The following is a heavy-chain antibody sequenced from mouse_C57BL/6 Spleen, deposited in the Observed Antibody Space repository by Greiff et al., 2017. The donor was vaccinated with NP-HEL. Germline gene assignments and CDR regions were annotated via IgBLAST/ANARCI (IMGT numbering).Heavy chain of an antibody. V-gene: IGHV1-59*01. CDR1: GYTFTSYW. J-gene: IGHJ4*01. CDR3: SRNRKAMDS. Sequence: QVQLQQPGAELVRPGTSVKLSCKASGYTFTSYWMHWVKQRPGQGLEWIGVIDPSDSYTNYNQKFKGKATLTVDTSSSTAYMQLSSMTSEDSAVYYCSRNRKAMDSLGQGTSVTVSS. CDR2: IDPSDSYT.